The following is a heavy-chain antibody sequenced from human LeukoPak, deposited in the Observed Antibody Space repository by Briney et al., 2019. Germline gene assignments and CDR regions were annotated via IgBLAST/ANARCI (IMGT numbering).Heavy chain of an antibody. Sequence: SETLSLTCTVSGGSISYYYWSWIRQPAGKGLEWIGRIYTSGSTNYNPSVKSRVTMPVDTSKNQFSLKLSSVTAADTAVYYCARGSYDSSGYLIDYWGQGTLVTVSS. D-gene: IGHD3-22*01. CDR1: GGSISYYY. V-gene: IGHV4-4*07. CDR2: IYTSGST. J-gene: IGHJ4*02. CDR3: ARGSYDSSGYLIDY.